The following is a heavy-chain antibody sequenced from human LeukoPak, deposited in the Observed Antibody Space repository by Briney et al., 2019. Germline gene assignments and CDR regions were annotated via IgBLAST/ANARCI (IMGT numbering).Heavy chain of an antibody. D-gene: IGHD6-13*01. CDR2: ISYDGSNK. CDR1: GFTFSSYG. Sequence: PGGSLRLSCAASGFTFSSYGMHWVRQAPGKGLEWVAVISYDGSNKYYADSVKGRFTISRDNSKNTLYLQMNSLRAEDTAVYYCAKERKAAGPFDYWGQGTLVTVSS. J-gene: IGHJ4*02. V-gene: IGHV3-30*18. CDR3: AKERKAAGPFDY.